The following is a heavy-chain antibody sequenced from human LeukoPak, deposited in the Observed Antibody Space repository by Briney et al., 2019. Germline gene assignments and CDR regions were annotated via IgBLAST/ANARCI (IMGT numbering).Heavy chain of an antibody. J-gene: IGHJ3*02. CDR1: GGSISSYC. V-gene: IGHV4-59*01. CDR3: ARDQHYYDSSGYYYVPDAFDI. CDR2: IYYSGST. Sequence: SETLSLTCTVSGGSISSYCWSWIRQPPGKGLEWIGYIYYSGSTNYNPSLKSRVTISVDTSKNQFSLKLSSVTAADTAVYYCARDQHYYDSSGYYYVPDAFDIWGQGTMVTVSS. D-gene: IGHD3-22*01.